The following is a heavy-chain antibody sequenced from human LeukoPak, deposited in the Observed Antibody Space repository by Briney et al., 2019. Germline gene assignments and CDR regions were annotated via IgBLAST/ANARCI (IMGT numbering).Heavy chain of an antibody. V-gene: IGHV1-69*04. CDR1: GGTFSSYA. Sequence: ASVKVSCKASGGTFSSYAISWVRQAPGQRREWMGKIIPILGIANYAQKFQGRVTITADKSTSTAYMELSSLRSEDTAVYYCARKTYYYDSSGYPFDYWGQGTLVTVSP. J-gene: IGHJ4*02. CDR3: ARKTYYYDSSGYPFDY. D-gene: IGHD3-22*01. CDR2: IIPILGIA.